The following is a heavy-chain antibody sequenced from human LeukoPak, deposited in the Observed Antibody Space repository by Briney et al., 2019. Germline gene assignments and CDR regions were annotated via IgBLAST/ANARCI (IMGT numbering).Heavy chain of an antibody. CDR3: ARAPSEVGGYYPEYFRH. V-gene: IGHV3-74*01. Sequence: GGSLRLSCEASGFTFSRIWMHWVRQAPGKGLVWVSRIKSDGKTNYADSVKGRFTISRDNAKNTVSLQMDSLRAEDTGVYYCARAPSEVGGYYPEYFRHWGQGTLVTVSS. CDR2: IKSDGKT. CDR1: GFTFSRIW. J-gene: IGHJ1*01. D-gene: IGHD3-3*01.